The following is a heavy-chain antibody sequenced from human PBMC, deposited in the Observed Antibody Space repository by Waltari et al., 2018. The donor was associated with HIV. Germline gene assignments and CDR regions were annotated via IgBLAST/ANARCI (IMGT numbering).Heavy chain of an antibody. CDR1: GFTLSSYG. J-gene: IGHJ4*02. Sequence: QVHLVESGGGVVQSGRSLRLSCAASGFTLSSYGMHWVRQAPGKGLEWVAVISDDGNYKIYADSVKGRFTISRDDSKNTLYLQMDSLRAEDTAVYYCAGGMATTSEAHWGQGTLVTVSS. CDR3: AGGMATTSEAH. D-gene: IGHD3-16*01. V-gene: IGHV3-30*03. CDR2: ISDDGNYK.